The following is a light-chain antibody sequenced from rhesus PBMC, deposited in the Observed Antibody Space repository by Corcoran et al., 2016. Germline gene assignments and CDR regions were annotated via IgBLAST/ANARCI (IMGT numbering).Light chain of an antibody. CDR2: KAS. CDR1: QSISSW. J-gene: IGKJ1*01. V-gene: IGKV1-22*01. CDR3: QQYSSSPPWT. Sequence: DIQMTQSPSSLSASVGDTVTITCRASQSISSWLAWYQQKPGKAPKLLIYKASSLQRGVPSRFSGSGSGTDVTLTISSQQSEDFATYYCQQYSSSPPWTFGQGTKVEIK.